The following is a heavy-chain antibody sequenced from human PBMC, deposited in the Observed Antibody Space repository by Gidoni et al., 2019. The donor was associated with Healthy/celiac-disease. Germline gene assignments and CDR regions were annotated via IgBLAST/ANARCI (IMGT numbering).Heavy chain of an antibody. CDR1: GGTFSSYA. CDR3: ASSAYYDFWSGFV. V-gene: IGHV1-69*01. J-gene: IGHJ6*02. Sequence: VQLVQSGAEVKKPGSSVKFSCKASGGTFSSYAISWVRQAPGPGLEWMGGIIPIVGTANYGQKFQGRGTITADESTSTAYMELSRLRSEDTAVYYCASSAYYDFWSGFVWGQGTTVTVSS. D-gene: IGHD3-3*01. CDR2: IIPIVGTA.